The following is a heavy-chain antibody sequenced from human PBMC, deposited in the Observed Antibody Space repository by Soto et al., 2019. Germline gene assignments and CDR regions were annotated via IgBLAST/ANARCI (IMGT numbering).Heavy chain of an antibody. Sequence: GGSLRLSCAASGFTFSSYGMHWVRQAPGKGLEWVALIWYDGSNKYYADSVKGRFTISRDNSKSTVYLELNNLSAEDTAVYHCAKNQGVELVPLATVDWFDPWGQGSVVTVSS. V-gene: IGHV3-33*06. J-gene: IGHJ5*02. D-gene: IGHD1-26*01. CDR3: AKNQGVELVPLATVDWFDP. CDR2: IWYDGSNK. CDR1: GFTFSSYG.